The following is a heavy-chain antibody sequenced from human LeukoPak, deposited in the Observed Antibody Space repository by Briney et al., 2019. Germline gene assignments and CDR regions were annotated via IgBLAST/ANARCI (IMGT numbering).Heavy chain of an antibody. CDR2: ISWNSGTI. CDR1: GFTFYNYA. J-gene: IGHJ1*01. D-gene: IGHD6-19*01. Sequence: GGSLRLSCAASGFTFYNYATNWVRQVPGKGLEWISLISWNSGTIGYADSVKGRFTISRDNANNFLYLQMNSLRAEDTALYYCARAYKDRSLAGKKEFFQHWGQGTLVTVSS. V-gene: IGHV3-9*01. CDR3: ARAYKDRSLAGKKEFFQH.